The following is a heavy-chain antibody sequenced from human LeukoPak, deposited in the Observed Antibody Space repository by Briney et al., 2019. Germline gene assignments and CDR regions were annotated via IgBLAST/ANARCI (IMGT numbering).Heavy chain of an antibody. CDR3: AKGRGTTVTSAANY. Sequence: PGGSLRLPCAASGFTFSSYAMSWVRQAPGKGLEWVSSISGSNDNTYYADSVKDRFTISRDNSKNTLSLQMNSLRAEDTAVYYCAKGRGTTVTSAANYWGQGTLVTVSS. J-gene: IGHJ4*02. CDR2: ISGSNDNT. CDR1: GFTFSSYA. V-gene: IGHV3-23*01. D-gene: IGHD4-17*01.